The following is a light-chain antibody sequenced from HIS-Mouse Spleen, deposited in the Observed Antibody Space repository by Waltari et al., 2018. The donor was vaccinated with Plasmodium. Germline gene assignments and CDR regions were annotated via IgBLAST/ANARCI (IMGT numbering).Light chain of an antibody. CDR3: QQYNNWPAWT. CDR1: QSVSSN. J-gene: IGKJ1*01. Sequence: ELVMTQSPATLSVSPGERANLPCRASQSVSSNLAWYQQKPGQAPRLLIYGASTRATGITARFSGSGSGTEFTLTISSLQSEDFAVYYCQQYNNWPAWTFGQGTKVEIK. V-gene: IGKV3-15*01. CDR2: GAS.